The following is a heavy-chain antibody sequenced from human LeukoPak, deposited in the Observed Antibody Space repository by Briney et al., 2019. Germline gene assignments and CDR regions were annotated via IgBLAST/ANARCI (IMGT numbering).Heavy chain of an antibody. CDR2: INQDGTEK. CDR3: ARDNSGSYRNFDY. CDR1: GFSFTTYW. V-gene: IGHV3-7*01. J-gene: IGHJ4*02. D-gene: IGHD1-26*01. Sequence: PGESLRLSCAASGFSFTTYWMSWVRQAQGKGLEWVANINQDGTEKYYVDSVKGRFTISRDNAKNSLYLQMNSLRAEDTAVYYCARDNSGSYRNFDYWGQGTLVTVSS.